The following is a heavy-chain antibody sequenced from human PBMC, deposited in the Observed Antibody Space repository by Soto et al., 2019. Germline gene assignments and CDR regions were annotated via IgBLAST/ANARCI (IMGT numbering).Heavy chain of an antibody. V-gene: IGHV3-11*05. D-gene: IGHD6-13*01. CDR3: ARGFSAGKGSPPDF. Sequence: QVQLVESGGGLVEPGGSLRLSCEASGFTFSDYYMRWIRQVPGRGLECLSYVSSDGGFTHYADSVQGRFTISRDNTKNTLYLQMSSLRAEDTAVYYCARGFSAGKGSPPDFWGQGSLVTVSS. CDR2: VSSDGGFT. CDR1: GFTFSDYY. J-gene: IGHJ4*02.